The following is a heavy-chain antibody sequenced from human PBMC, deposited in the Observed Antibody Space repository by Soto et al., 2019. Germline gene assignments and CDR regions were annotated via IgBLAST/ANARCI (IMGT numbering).Heavy chain of an antibody. CDR2: ISGSGGST. CDR3: AKDLADFWSIDY. Sequence: GGSLRLSCAASGFTFSSYAMSWVRQAPGKGLEWVSAISGSGGSTYYADSVKGRFTISRDNSKNTLYLQMSSLRAEDTAVYYCAKDLADFWSIDYWGQRTLVTVSS. J-gene: IGHJ4*02. D-gene: IGHD3-3*01. CDR1: GFTFSSYA. V-gene: IGHV3-23*01.